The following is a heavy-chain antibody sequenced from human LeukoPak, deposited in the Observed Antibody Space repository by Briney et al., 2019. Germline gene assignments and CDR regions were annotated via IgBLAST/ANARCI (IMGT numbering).Heavy chain of an antibody. CDR3: AREITFYGMDV. J-gene: IGHJ6*02. CDR1: GGSISSGGYY. CDR2: IYHSGST. D-gene: IGHD3-16*01. V-gene: IGHV4-31*03. Sequence: SETPSLTCTVSGGSISSGGYYWSWIRQHPGKGLEWIGYIYHSGSTYYNPSLKSRVTISVDTSKNQFSLKLSSVTAADTAVYYCAREITFYGMDVWGQGTTVTVSS.